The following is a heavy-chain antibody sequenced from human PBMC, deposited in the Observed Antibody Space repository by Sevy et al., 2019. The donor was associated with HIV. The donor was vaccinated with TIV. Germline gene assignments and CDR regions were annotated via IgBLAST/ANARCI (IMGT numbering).Heavy chain of an antibody. CDR1: GFPCSNYA. Sequence: GGSLRLSCAASGFPCSNYAMSWVRQAPGKGLEWVSTLIGGGSRTYYADSVTGRFIISRDNSRNTLNLQMNSLRAEDTAIYYCAKRRVQSGRSGGGANYGMDVCGRGTTVTVSS. CDR3: AKRRVQSGRSGGGANYGMDV. J-gene: IGHJ6*02. D-gene: IGHD2-8*02. CDR2: LIGGGSRT. V-gene: IGHV3-23*01.